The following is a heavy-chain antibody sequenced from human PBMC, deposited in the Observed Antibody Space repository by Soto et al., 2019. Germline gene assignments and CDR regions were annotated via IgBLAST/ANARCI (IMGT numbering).Heavy chain of an antibody. CDR3: ARGSRNVLRFLEWSTHAFDI. J-gene: IGHJ3*02. CDR2: LYYSGST. V-gene: IGHV4-39*01. Sequence: SETLSLTCTVSGGSIISSNYYWGWIRQPPGKGLEWIGSLYYSGSTYYNPSLKSRVTTSVDTSKNQFSLKLSSVTAADTAVYYCARGSRNVLRFLEWSTHAFDIWGQGTMVTVSS. D-gene: IGHD3-3*01. CDR1: GGSIISSNYY.